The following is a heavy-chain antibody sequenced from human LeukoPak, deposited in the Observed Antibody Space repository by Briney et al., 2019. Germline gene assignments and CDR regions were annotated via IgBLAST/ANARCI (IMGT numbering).Heavy chain of an antibody. CDR3: ARDLKMAYSSGRYSWGTGSSNDY. D-gene: IGHD6-19*01. J-gene: IGHJ4*02. CDR2: ISADNGNT. Sequence: ASVKVSCKASGYTFTSYAISWVRQAPGQGLEWMGWISADNGNTDYAQRFQGRVTMTTDTSTSTAYMELRSLRSDDTAVYYCARDLKMAYSSGRYSWGTGSSNDYWGQGTLVTVSS. CDR1: GYTFTSYA. V-gene: IGHV1-18*01.